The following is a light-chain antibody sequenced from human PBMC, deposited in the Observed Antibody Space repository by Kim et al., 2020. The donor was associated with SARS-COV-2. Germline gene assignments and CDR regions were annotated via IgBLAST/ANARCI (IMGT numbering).Light chain of an antibody. J-gene: IGKJ1*01. CDR3: LQHNGHPRT. CDR2: GAS. CDR1: QGIRND. Sequence: DIQMTQSPSSLSASVGDRVTITCRANQGIRNDLAWYQQKAGKAPKRLIYGASNLESGVPSMFSGSGSGTDFTLIISSMQPEGFATYYCLQHNGHPRTFGQGTKVDIK. V-gene: IGKV1-17*01.